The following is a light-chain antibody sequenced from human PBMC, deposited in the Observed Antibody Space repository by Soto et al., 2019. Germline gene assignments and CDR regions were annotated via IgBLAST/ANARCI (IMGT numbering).Light chain of an antibody. V-gene: IGKV1-5*01. CDR3: QQYKDSMWT. CDR2: DVS. Sequence: DVQMTLSPSTLSASVGNRVTITCRASQTVERWLAWYQQKPGKAPNLLISDVSSLESGVPSRFSGSGYATEFNLTISGLQPDDFATYYCQQYKDSMWTFGQGTKVDIK. CDR1: QTVERW. J-gene: IGKJ1*01.